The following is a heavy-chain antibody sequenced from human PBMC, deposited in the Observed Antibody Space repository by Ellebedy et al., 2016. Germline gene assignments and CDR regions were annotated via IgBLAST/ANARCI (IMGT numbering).Heavy chain of an antibody. J-gene: IGHJ4*02. V-gene: IGHV3-21*04. Sequence: GESLKISXAASGFAFSGYTMSWVRQAPGKGLEWVSSISSGGTYINYADSVKGRFTISRDNAKNSLYLQMNSLRVEDTAVYYCARTAKLADYWGQGTLVTVSS. CDR3: ARTAKLADY. CDR2: ISSGGTYI. CDR1: GFAFSGYT.